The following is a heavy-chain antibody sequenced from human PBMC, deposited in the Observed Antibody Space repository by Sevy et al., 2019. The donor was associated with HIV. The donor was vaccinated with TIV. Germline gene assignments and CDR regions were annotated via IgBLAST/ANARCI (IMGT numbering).Heavy chain of an antibody. CDR3: VTREGRTESGWGPDY. J-gene: IGHJ4*02. D-gene: IGHD1-26*01. CDR2: IYYRGHT. V-gene: IGHV4-39*02. Sequence: SETLSLTCTVSGGSISSTTSYWGWTRQSPGKGLEWIGTIYYRGHTSYNPSLKSRVTISVDTSNNHFSLKVTSVTAADTAVYYCVTREGRTESGWGPDYWGQGTLVTVSS. CDR1: GGSISSTTSY.